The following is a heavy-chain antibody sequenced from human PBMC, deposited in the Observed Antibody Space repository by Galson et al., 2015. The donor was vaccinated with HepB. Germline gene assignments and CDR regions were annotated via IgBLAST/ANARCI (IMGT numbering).Heavy chain of an antibody. J-gene: IGHJ4*02. CDR1: GYTFTSYD. Sequence: SVKVSCKASGYTFTSYDINWVRQATGQGLEWMGWMNPNSGNTGYAQKFQGRVTITADESTSTAYMELSSLRSEDTAVYYCARGLYYGSGKFDYWGQGTLVTVSS. CDR2: MNPNSGNT. D-gene: IGHD3-10*01. CDR3: ARGLYYGSGKFDY. V-gene: IGHV1-8*01.